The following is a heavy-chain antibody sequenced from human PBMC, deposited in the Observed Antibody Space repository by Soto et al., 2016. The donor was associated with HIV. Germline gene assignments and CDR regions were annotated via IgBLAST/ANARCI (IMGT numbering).Heavy chain of an antibody. Sequence: QVQLVQSGTEVKKPGSSVKVSCKASGGTFSSYAIIWVRQAPGQGLEWMGGIIPILNTANYAQKFQGRVTITADESTTTAYMELSSLKSEDTAVYYCARSRGCSQYYYMDVWGKGTTVTVSS. J-gene: IGHJ6*03. CDR2: IIPILNTA. CDR1: GGTFSSYA. CDR3: ARSRGCSQYYYMDV. V-gene: IGHV1-69*13. D-gene: IGHD2-8*01.